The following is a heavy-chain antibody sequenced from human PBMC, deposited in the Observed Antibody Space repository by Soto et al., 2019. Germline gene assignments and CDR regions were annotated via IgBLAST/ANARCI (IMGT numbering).Heavy chain of an antibody. CDR2: IYYSGST. J-gene: IGHJ4*02. Sequence: SSETLSLTCTVSGGSISSYYWSWIRQPPGKGLEWIGYIYYSGSTNYNPSLKSRVTISIDTSKNQFSLNLNSVTAADTAVYYCASGRAGGTFNFWGQGTLVTVSS. V-gene: IGHV4-59*12. CDR3: ASGRAGGTFNF. CDR1: GGSISSYY. D-gene: IGHD6-13*01.